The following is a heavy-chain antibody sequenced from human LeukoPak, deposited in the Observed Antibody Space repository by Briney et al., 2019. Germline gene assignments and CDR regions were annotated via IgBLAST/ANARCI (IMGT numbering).Heavy chain of an antibody. D-gene: IGHD5-24*01. CDR3: ARRGKRWLQFGIDY. J-gene: IGHJ4*02. V-gene: IGHV4-34*01. Sequence: SETLSLTCAVYGGSFSIYYWSWIRQPPGKGLEWIREINHSGSTNYNPSLKSRVTISVDTSKNQFSLKLSSVTAADTAVYYCARRGKRWLQFGIDYWGQGTLVTVSS. CDR2: INHSGST. CDR1: GGSFSIYY.